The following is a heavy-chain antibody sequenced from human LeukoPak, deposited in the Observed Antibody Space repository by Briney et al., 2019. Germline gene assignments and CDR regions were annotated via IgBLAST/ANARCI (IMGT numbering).Heavy chain of an antibody. V-gene: IGHV3-48*03. CDR1: GFTFSNYE. D-gene: IGHD3-10*01. J-gene: IGHJ4*02. CDR2: TSTGGRTI. Sequence: GGSLRLSCAASGFTFSNYEMNWVRQAPGKGLEWVSYTSTGGRTIYYADSVTGRFTISRDNAKNSLYLQMNTLRAEDTAVYYCARGSMVRGVFGIDYWGQGTLVTVSS. CDR3: ARGSMVRGVFGIDY.